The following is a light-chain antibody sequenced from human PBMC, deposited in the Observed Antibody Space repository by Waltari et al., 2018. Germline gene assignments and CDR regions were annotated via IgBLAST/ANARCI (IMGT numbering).Light chain of an antibody. J-gene: IGLJ3*02. V-gene: IGLV2-14*01. Sequence: QSALTQPASVSGSPGQSITISCPGTSSDVGAYNYVSWYQPHPGTAPKLMIYEVSNRPSGVSNRFSGSKSGNTASLTISGLQAEDEADYYCISYRSTSTPYWVFGGGTKLTVL. CDR3: ISYRSTSTPYWV. CDR1: SSDVGAYNY. CDR2: EVS.